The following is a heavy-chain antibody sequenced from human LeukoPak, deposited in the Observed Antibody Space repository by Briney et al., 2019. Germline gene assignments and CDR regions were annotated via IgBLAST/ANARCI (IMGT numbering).Heavy chain of an antibody. D-gene: IGHD4-17*01. CDR1: GGSFSGYY. V-gene: IGHV4-34*01. CDR2: INHSGST. CDR3: ARGMTTEPEP. J-gene: IGHJ5*02. Sequence: SETLSLIYAVYGGSFSGYYWSWIRQPPGQGLEWIGEINHSGSTNYNPSLKSRLTISVDTSKNQFSLKLNSVTAADTAVYYCARGMTTEPEPWGQGTLVTVSS.